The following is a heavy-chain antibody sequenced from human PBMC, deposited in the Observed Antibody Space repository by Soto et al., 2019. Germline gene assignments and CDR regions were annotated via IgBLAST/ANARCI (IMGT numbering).Heavy chain of an antibody. CDR1: GGSISSGGYY. CDR3: ASNVAADDAVDV. V-gene: IGHV4-30-2*01. J-gene: IGHJ3*01. D-gene: IGHD2-15*01. CDR2: IYHSGNT. Sequence: QLQLQESGSGRVKPSQTLSLTCAVSGGSISSGGYYWTWIRQPPGKGLEWIGYIYHSGNTYYNPSLKSRVIISGDRSKNQFTLNLSSVPAADTAVYYCASNVAADDAVDVWGQGTLVTVSS.